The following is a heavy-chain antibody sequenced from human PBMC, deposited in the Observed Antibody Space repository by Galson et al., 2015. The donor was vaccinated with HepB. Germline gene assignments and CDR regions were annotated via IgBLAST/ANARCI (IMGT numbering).Heavy chain of an antibody. CDR1: GYTFTGYY. Sequence: SVKVSCKASGYTFTGYYMHWVRQAPGQGLEWMGWINPNSGGTNYAQKFQGRVTMTRDTSISTAYMELSRLRSDDTAVYYCARVREWSIIAAAGMGFDYWGQGTLVTVSS. CDR3: ARVREWSIIAAAGMGFDY. J-gene: IGHJ4*02. D-gene: IGHD6-13*01. CDR2: INPNSGGT. V-gene: IGHV1-2*02.